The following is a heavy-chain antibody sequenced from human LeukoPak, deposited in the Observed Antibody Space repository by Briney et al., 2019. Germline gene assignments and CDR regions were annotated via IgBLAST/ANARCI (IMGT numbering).Heavy chain of an antibody. V-gene: IGHV4-39*07. J-gene: IGHJ4*02. CDR1: GFSLSTSGM. Sequence: SGPTLVNPTQTLTLTCTFSGFSLSTSGMCVSWIRQPPGKGLEWIGEINHSGSTNYNPSLKSRVTISVDTSKNQFSLKLSSVTAADTAVYYCASRDYSWGQGTLVTVSS. CDR2: INHSGST. CDR3: ASRDYS. D-gene: IGHD3-10*01.